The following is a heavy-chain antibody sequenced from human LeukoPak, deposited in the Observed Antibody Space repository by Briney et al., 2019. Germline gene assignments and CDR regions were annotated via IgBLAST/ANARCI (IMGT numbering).Heavy chain of an antibody. CDR1: GFTFSSYE. D-gene: IGHD2-2*01. V-gene: IGHV3-48*03. CDR3: AKGPDIVVVPAAIFYYYGMDV. J-gene: IGHJ6*02. Sequence: GGSLRLSCAASGFTFSSYEMNWVRQAPGKGLEWVSYISSSGSTIYYADSVKGRFTISRDNSKNTLYLQMNSLRAEDAAVYYCAKGPDIVVVPAAIFYYYGMDVWGQGTTVTVSS. CDR2: ISSSGSTI.